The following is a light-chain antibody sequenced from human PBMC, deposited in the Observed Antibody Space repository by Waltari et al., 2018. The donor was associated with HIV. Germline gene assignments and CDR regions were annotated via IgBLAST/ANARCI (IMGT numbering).Light chain of an antibody. CDR1: NIGSKS. V-gene: IGLV3-21*04. Sequence: SYVLTQPPSVSVAPGKTARITCGGNNIGSKSVHWYQQKPGQAPGLVIYDDSDRPSGSLELFYGSNSGNTATLTISRGEAGDEADYYCQVWDSSSDHWVFGGGTKLTVL. CDR2: DDS. J-gene: IGLJ3*02. CDR3: QVWDSSSDHWV.